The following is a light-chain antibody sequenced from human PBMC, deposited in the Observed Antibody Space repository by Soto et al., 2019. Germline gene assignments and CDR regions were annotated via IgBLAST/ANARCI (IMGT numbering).Light chain of an antibody. Sequence: SALTHPASVSGSPGQSITISCTGTSSDVGGYNYVSRYQQHPGKAPKLMIYEVINRPSGVSSRFSGSKSGNTASLTISGLQAGDEADYYCTSYTTTNTHVFGTGTKVTVL. V-gene: IGLV2-14*03. CDR1: SSDVGGYNY. CDR2: EVI. J-gene: IGLJ1*01. CDR3: TSYTTTNTHV.